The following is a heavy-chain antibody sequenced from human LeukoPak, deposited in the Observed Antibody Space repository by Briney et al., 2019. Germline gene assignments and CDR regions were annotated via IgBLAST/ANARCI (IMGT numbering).Heavy chain of an antibody. J-gene: IGHJ4*02. V-gene: IGHV3-73*01. CDR1: GFTFSGSA. D-gene: IGHD6-19*01. Sequence: GGPLRLSCAASGFTFSGSAMHWVRQASGKGLEWVGRIRSKANSYATAYAASVKGRFTISRDDSKNTAYLQMNSLKTEDTAVYYCTTGIAVAGTEDYWGQGTLVTVSS. CDR3: TTGIAVAGTEDY. CDR2: IRSKANSYAT.